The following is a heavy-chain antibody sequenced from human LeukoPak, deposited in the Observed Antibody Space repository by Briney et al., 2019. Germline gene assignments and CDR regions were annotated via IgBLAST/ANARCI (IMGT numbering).Heavy chain of an antibody. CDR2: ISSSGSTI. CDR1: GFTFSSYE. CDR3: ARVGWEPLALDY. D-gene: IGHD1-26*01. J-gene: IGHJ4*02. V-gene: IGHV3-48*03. Sequence: GGSLRLSCAASGFTFSSYEMNWVRQAPGKGLEGVSYISSSGSTIYYADSVKGRFTISRDNAKNSLYLQMNSLRAEDTAVYYCARVGWEPLALDYWGQGTLVTVSS.